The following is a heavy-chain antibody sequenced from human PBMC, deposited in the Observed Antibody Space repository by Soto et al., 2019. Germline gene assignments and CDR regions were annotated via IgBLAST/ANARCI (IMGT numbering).Heavy chain of an antibody. CDR1: GFTFSNYA. D-gene: IGHD4-4*01. CDR3: AGSNSGGLNWFDP. V-gene: IGHV3-30-3*01. CDR2: ISSDGSSK. J-gene: IGHJ5*02. Sequence: QVQLVESGGGVVQPGRSLTLSCAASGFTFSNYAMHWFRQAPGKGLEWVALISSDGSSKFYADSVKGRLTISRDNSMNTMYLQLNSLRAEETALYYCAGSNSGGLNWFDPWGQGTLVIVSS.